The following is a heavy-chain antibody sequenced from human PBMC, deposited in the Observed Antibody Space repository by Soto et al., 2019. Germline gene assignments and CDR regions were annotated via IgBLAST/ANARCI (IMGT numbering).Heavy chain of an antibody. CDR2: IYPVDSDT. Sequence: ESVKMYSACSGLSFAKSWIGCVRQTPGKGLEWMGIIYPVDSDTIYSPSFQGHVTISADKSISTAYLKWSSLKASDTAMYYCARLASIGTLVGDWLDPWGQGILVT. V-gene: IGHV5-51*01. CDR1: GLSFAKSW. J-gene: IGHJ5*02. CDR3: ARLASIGTLVGDWLDP. D-gene: IGHD6-6*01.